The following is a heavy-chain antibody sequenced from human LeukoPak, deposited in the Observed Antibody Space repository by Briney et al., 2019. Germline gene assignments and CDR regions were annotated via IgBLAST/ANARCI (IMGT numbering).Heavy chain of an antibody. CDR2: ISSSGSTI. CDR1: GFTFSSYS. J-gene: IGHJ3*02. CDR3: ARVLTYYYGAFDI. Sequence: GGSLRLSCAASGFTFSSYSMNWVRQAPGKGLEWVSYISSSGSTIYYADSVKGRFTISRDNAKNSLYLQMNSLRAEDTAVYYCARVLTYYYGAFDIWGQGTMVTVSS. V-gene: IGHV3-48*04. D-gene: IGHD3-10*01.